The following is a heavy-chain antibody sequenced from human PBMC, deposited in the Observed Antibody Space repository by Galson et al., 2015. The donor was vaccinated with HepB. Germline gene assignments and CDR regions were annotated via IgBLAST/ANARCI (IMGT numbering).Heavy chain of an antibody. D-gene: IGHD4-17*01. CDR1: GYTFTGYY. J-gene: IGHJ4*02. Sequence: SVKVSCKASGYTFTGYYMHRVRQAPGQGLEWMGRINAGNGNTKYSQKFQGRVTITRDTSASTAYMELSSLRSEDTAVYYCARDRAVTSPFDYWGQGTLVTVSS. V-gene: IGHV1-3*01. CDR3: ARDRAVTSPFDY. CDR2: INAGNGNT.